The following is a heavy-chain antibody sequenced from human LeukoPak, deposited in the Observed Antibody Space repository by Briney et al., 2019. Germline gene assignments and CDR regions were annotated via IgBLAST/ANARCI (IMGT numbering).Heavy chain of an antibody. V-gene: IGHV1-69*05. D-gene: IGHD6-13*01. J-gene: IGHJ4*02. CDR1: GGTFSSYA. CDR3: ARVDSSSWYDWSFDY. Sequence: SVKVSCKASGGTFSSYAISWVRQAPGQGLEWMGGIIPIFGTANYAQKFQGRVTITTDESTSTAYMELSSLRSEDTAVYYCARVDSSSWYDWSFDYWGQGTLVTVSS. CDR2: IIPIFGTA.